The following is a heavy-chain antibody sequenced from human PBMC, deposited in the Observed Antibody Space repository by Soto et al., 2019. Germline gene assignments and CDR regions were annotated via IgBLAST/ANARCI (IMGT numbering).Heavy chain of an antibody. Sequence: EVQLVESGGGLVQPGGSLRLSCAASGLIFSDYHMDWVRQAPGKGLEWVGRIRRKANSYTTEYAASVKGRFTISRDDSKNSLYLQMNSLKSEDTAVYYCARRGSGSYYDYWGQGTLVTVSS. CDR2: IRRKANSYTT. D-gene: IGHD1-26*01. CDR1: GLIFSDYH. V-gene: IGHV3-72*01. CDR3: ARRGSGSYYDY. J-gene: IGHJ4*02.